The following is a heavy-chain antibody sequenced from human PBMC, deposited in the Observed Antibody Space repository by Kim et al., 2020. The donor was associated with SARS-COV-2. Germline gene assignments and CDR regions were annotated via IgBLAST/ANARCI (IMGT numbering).Heavy chain of an antibody. J-gene: IGHJ3*02. CDR3: ARPLVTGTNVAFDI. Sequence: AEPVKGRFTIARDNAKNSVYLQMNSLRAEDTAVYYWARPLVTGTNVAFDIWGQGTMVTVSS. D-gene: IGHD2-21*02. V-gene: IGHV3-11*03.